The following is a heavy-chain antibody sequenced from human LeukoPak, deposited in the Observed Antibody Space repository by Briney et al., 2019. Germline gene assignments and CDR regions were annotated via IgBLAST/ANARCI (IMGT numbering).Heavy chain of an antibody. Sequence: SVKVSCKASGGTFSSYAIIWVRQAPGQGLEWMGRIIPILGIANYAQKFQGRVTITADKSTSTAYMELSSLRSKDTAVYYCAREGGTPSIYYYGMDVWGQGTTVTVSS. CDR2: IIPILGIA. D-gene: IGHD1-1*01. J-gene: IGHJ6*02. V-gene: IGHV1-69*04. CDR1: GGTFSSYA. CDR3: AREGGTPSIYYYGMDV.